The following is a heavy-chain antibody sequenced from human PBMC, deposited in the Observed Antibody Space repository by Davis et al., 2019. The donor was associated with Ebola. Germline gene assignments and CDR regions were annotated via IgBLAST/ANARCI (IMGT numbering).Heavy chain of an antibody. D-gene: IGHD5/OR15-5a*01. V-gene: IGHV1-2*02. CDR1: GYSFTDYH. CDR3: ARDSVSTIDY. J-gene: IGHJ4*02. CDR2: INSNSGGT. Sequence: AASVKVSCKASGYSFTDYHILWVRQAPGQGLEWMGWINSNSGGTNYAQRFQGRVTMTRDTSINTAYMELSTLRSDDTAVYFCARDSVSTIDYWGQGTLVTVSS.